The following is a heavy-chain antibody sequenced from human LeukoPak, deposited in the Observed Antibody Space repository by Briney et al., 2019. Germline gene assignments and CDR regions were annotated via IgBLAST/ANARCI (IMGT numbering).Heavy chain of an antibody. Sequence: GASVKVSCKASGYTFTSYAMHWVRQAPGQRLEWMGWINAGNGNTKYSQKFQGRVTITRDTSASTAYMELSSLRSEDTAVYYCARGVISTDAFDVWGQGTMVTVSS. J-gene: IGHJ3*01. CDR1: GYTFTSYA. V-gene: IGHV1-3*01. CDR2: INAGNGNT. D-gene: IGHD3-3*02. CDR3: ARGVISTDAFDV.